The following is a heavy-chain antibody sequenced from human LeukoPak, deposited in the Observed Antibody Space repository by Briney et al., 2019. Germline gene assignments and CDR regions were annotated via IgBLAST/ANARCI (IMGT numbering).Heavy chain of an antibody. CDR2: ISWNSGYI. D-gene: IGHD3-10*01. CDR1: GFTFDDYA. V-gene: IGHV3-9*01. J-gene: IGHJ4*02. Sequence: GRSLRFSCAASGFTFDDYAMHWVRQGPGKGLEWVSGISWNSGYIGYADSVKGRFTISRDNAKNSLYLQMNSLTAEDTALYYCAKDPHYNTLSGYFDYWGQGTLVTVSS. CDR3: AKDPHYNTLSGYFDY.